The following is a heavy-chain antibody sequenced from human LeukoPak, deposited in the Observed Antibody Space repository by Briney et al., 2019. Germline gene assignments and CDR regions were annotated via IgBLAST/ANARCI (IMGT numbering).Heavy chain of an antibody. CDR1: GFSFSSYS. J-gene: IGHJ4*02. CDR3: SREGPSSTGPDY. D-gene: IGHD4-17*01. Sequence: GGSLRLSCAASGFSFSSYSMNWVRQAPGKGLEWVSSITSTSTYINYADSVKGRFTISRDNAKNSLYLQMNSLRAEDTAVYYCSREGPSSTGPDYWGQGTLVTVSS. V-gene: IGHV3-21*01. CDR2: ITSTSTYI.